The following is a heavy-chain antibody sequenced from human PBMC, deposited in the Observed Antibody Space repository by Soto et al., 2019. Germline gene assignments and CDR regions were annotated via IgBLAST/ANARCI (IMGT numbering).Heavy chain of an antibody. CDR1: GGTFSSYA. V-gene: IGHV1-69*01. D-gene: IGHD3-3*01. CDR2: IIPIFGTA. J-gene: IGHJ3*02. CDR3: ARAVTIFGVVTPRYAFDI. Sequence: QVQLVQSGAEVKKPGSSVKVSCKASGGTFSSYAISWVRQAPGQGLEWMGGIIPIFGTANYAQKFQGRVTITADEYTSTAYMELSSLRSEDTAVYYCARAVTIFGVVTPRYAFDIWGQGTMVTVSS.